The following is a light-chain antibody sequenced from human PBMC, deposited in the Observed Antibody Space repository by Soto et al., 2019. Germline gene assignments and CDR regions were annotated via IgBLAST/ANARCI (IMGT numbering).Light chain of an antibody. J-gene: IGKJ2*01. CDR1: ESVTKNF. CDR3: QRYGTSRGA. Sequence: IVLTQSPDTLSLSPGERVTLSCRASESVTKNFLAWYQQKPGQAPRLLIYGASSRASGIPDRFSGSGSGTDFTLTISRLEPEDFAVYYCQRYGTSRGAFGQGTKLEIK. CDR2: GAS. V-gene: IGKV3-20*01.